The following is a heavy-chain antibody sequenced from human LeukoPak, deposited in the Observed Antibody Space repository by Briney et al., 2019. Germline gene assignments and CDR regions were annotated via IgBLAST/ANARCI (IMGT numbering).Heavy chain of an antibody. Sequence: GGSLRLSCAASGFTFSSYSMNWVRQAPGKGLEWVSSISSSSSYIYYADSVKSRFTISRDNAKNSLYLQMNSLRAEDTAVYYCARDSRDYGDYVVDYWGQGTLVTVSS. CDR1: GFTFSSYS. CDR2: ISSSSSYI. CDR3: ARDSRDYGDYVVDY. D-gene: IGHD4-17*01. J-gene: IGHJ4*02. V-gene: IGHV3-21*01.